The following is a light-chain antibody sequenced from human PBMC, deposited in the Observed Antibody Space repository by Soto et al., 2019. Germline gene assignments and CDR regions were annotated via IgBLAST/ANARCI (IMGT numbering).Light chain of an antibody. V-gene: IGKV2-30*01. CDR1: QILVDRDGNTY. J-gene: IGKJ1*01. CDR3: MQGTLWPWT. CDR2: KIS. Sequence: IVMTQSPLSLPVPLGPPASISCSSSQILVDRDGNTYFNWYQRRPGQPPRRXSYKISYRDSGVPDRFRGSGSGTYFTLKISRVEAEDVGFYYCMQGTLWPWTFGQGTKVDIK.